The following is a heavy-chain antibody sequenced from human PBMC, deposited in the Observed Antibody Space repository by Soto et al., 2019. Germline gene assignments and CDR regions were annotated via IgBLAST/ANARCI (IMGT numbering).Heavy chain of an antibody. D-gene: IGHD4-17*01. Sequence: SETLSLTCAVYGGSFSGYYSSWIRQPPGKGLEWIGEINHSGSTNYNPSLKSRVTISVDTSKNQFSLKLSSVTAADTAVYYCASSDYGDYYFDYWGQGTLVTVSS. V-gene: IGHV4-34*01. J-gene: IGHJ4*02. CDR3: ASSDYGDYYFDY. CDR1: GGSFSGYY. CDR2: INHSGST.